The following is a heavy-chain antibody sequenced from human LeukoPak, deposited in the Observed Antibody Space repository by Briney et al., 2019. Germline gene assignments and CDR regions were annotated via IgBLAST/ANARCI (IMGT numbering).Heavy chain of an antibody. Sequence: GRSLRLSCAASGFTFSSYGMHWVRQAPGKGLEWVAVISYDGSNKYYADSVKGRFTISRDNSKNTLYLQMNSLRAEDTAVYYCAKDPRDGYNYYYFDYWGQGTLVTVSS. D-gene: IGHD5-24*01. V-gene: IGHV3-30*18. CDR1: GFTFSSYG. CDR3: AKDPRDGYNYYYFDY. J-gene: IGHJ4*02. CDR2: ISYDGSNK.